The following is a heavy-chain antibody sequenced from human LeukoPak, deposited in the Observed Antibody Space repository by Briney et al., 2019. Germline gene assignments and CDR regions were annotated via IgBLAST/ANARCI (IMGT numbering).Heavy chain of an antibody. CDR2: INHSGST. V-gene: IGHV4-34*01. CDR1: GGSFSGYY. D-gene: IGHD6-13*01. Sequence: SETLSLTCAVYGGSFSGYYWSWIRQPPGKGLEWIGEINHSGSTNYNPSLKSRVTISVDTSKNQFPLKLSSVTAADTAVYYCARGMYSSSWYSFDYWGQGTLVTVSS. J-gene: IGHJ4*02. CDR3: ARGMYSSSWYSFDY.